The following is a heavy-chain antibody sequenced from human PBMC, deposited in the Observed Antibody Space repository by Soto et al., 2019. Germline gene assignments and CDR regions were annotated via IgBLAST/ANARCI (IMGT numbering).Heavy chain of an antibody. J-gene: IGHJ6*02. V-gene: IGHV1-69*01. CDR1: GGTFSSYA. CDR3: ARGPPRAVRYYYYYGMDV. D-gene: IGHD2-8*01. Sequence: QVQLVQSGAEVKKPGSSVKVSCKASGGTFSSYAISWVRQAPGQGLEWMGGIIPIFGTANYAQKFQGRVMITADESTSTAYMELSSLRSEDTAVYYCARGPPRAVRYYYYYGMDVWGQGTTVTVSS. CDR2: IIPIFGTA.